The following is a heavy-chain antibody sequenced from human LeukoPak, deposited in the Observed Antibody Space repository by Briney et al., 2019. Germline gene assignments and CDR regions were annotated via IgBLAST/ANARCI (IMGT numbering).Heavy chain of an antibody. CDR3: ARQVQYRSGYFPPDP. D-gene: IGHD6-19*01. CDR1: GYSFTSYW. Sequence: GESLKISCKGSGYSFTSYWIGWVRQMPGKGLEWMGIIYPGDSDTRYSPSFQGQVTISADKSISTAYLQWSSLKASDTAMYYCARQVQYRSGYFPPDPWGQGTLVTVSS. V-gene: IGHV5-51*01. J-gene: IGHJ5*02. CDR2: IYPGDSDT.